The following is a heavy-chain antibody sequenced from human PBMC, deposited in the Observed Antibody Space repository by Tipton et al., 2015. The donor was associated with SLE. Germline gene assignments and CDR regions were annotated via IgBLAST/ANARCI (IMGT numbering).Heavy chain of an antibody. D-gene: IGHD3-22*01. CDR1: GGSISSSNYY. CDR3: ARDEYRYDATGYHLLGHFDF. Sequence: TLSLTCTVSGGSISSSNYYWGWIRQPPGKGLEWIGSIYYSGSTYYNPSLKGRVTISVDTSKNQFSLKLSSVTAADTAVYYCARDEYRYDATGYHLLGHFDFWGQGTLVTVSS. CDR2: IYYSGST. V-gene: IGHV4-39*07. J-gene: IGHJ4*02.